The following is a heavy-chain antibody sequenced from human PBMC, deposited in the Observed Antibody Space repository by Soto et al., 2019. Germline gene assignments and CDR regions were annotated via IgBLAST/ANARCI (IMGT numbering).Heavy chain of an antibody. D-gene: IGHD4-17*01. CDR1: GGSMSSSNW. Sequence: QVQLQESGPGLVKPSGTLSLTCTVSGGSMSSSNWWNWVRQPPGKGLEWIGETHHSGRTNYNPSLKSRVTISVDKSKNPFSLKLSSVTAADTAVYSCARSEATVLDYWGQGTLVTVSS. CDR2: THHSGRT. V-gene: IGHV4-4*02. J-gene: IGHJ4*02. CDR3: ARSEATVLDY.